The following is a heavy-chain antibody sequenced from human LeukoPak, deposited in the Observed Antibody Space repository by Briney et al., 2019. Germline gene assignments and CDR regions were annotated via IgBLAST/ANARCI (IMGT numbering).Heavy chain of an antibody. CDR2: ISPDGKRK. V-gene: IGHV3-74*01. D-gene: IGHD6-13*01. J-gene: IGHJ4*02. Sequence: GGSLTLSCAASGGTLSAYWMHWVRQGPGKGLEWVSRISPDGKRKDYADAAKGRFTISRDNSKNTLYPQMNGLRGEDTAVYYCARVWTTSWYGSDYWGQGTLVTVSS. CDR1: GGTLSAYW. CDR3: ARVWTTSWYGSDY.